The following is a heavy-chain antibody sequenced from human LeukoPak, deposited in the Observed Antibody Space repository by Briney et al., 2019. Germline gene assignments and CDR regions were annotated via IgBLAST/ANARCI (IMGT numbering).Heavy chain of an antibody. Sequence: PGGSLRLSCAASGFTFSSYAMHWVRQAPGKGLEWVAVISYDGSNKYYADSVKGRFTISRDNSKNTLYLQMDSLKTEDTALYYCTTALRWEQPNFDYWGQGTFVTVSS. V-gene: IGHV3-30-3*01. CDR2: ISYDGSNK. CDR1: GFTFSSYA. D-gene: IGHD1-26*01. CDR3: TTALRWEQPNFDY. J-gene: IGHJ4*02.